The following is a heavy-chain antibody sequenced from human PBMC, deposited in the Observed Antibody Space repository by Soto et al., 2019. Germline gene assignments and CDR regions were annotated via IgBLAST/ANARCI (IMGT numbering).Heavy chain of an antibody. J-gene: IGHJ6*03. CDR1: GGSINSYC. CDR2: IYYTGIT. CDR3: ASSSSSWYYYYMDV. Sequence: PSETLSLTCTVSGGSINSYCWSWIRQPPGKGLEWIGFIYYTGITKYNPSLQSRVTISVDTSKNQFSLKLSSVTAADTAVYYCASSSSSWYYYYMDVWGKGTTVTVSS. D-gene: IGHD6-6*01. V-gene: IGHV4-59*08.